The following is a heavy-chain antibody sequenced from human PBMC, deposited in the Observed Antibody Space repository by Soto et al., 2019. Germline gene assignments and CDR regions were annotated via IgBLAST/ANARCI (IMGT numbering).Heavy chain of an antibody. V-gene: IGHV3-30-3*01. CDR3: ARESYGDYYFDY. CDR1: GFTFSSYA. J-gene: IGHJ4*02. Sequence: QVQLVESGGGVVQPGRSPRLSCAASGFTFSSYAMHWVRQAPGKGLEWVAVISYDGSKKYYADSVKGRFTISRDNSKNTLYLHMNSLRAEDTAVYYCARESYGDYYFDYWGQGTLVTVSS. CDR2: ISYDGSKK. D-gene: IGHD4-17*01.